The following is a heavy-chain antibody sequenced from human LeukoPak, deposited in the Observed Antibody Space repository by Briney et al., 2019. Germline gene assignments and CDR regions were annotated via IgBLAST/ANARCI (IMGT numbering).Heavy chain of an antibody. CDR1: GFTFSSYW. V-gene: IGHV3-7*04. CDR2: IKQDGSEK. Sequence: PGGSLRLSCAASGFTFSSYWMSWVRQAPGKGLEWVANIKQDGSEKYYVDSVKGRFAVFRDNAKNSLSLQMSILRLEDTAVYYCARGVSWTFDNWGRGALVIVSS. CDR3: ARGVSWTFDN. D-gene: IGHD6-13*01. J-gene: IGHJ4*02.